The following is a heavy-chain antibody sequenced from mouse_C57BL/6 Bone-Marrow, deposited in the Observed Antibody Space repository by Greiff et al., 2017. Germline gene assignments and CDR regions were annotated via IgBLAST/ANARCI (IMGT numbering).Heavy chain of an antibody. J-gene: IGHJ4*01. CDR1: GYTFTSYW. Sequence: VQLQQPGAELVMPGASVKLSCKASGYTFTSYWMHWVKQRPGQGLEWIGEIDPSDSYPNSNQKFTGKSTLTVAKSSSTPYMQLNSLTSSDSAVYYCAITTVVQYYAMDYWGTGTSVTVSS. CDR2: IDPSDSYP. D-gene: IGHD1-1*01. V-gene: IGHV1-69*01. CDR3: AITTVVQYYAMDY.